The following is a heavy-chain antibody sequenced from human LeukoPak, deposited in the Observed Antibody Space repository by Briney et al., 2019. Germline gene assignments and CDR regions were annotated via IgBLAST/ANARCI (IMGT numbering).Heavy chain of an antibody. CDR2: IAYDGSNK. Sequence: PGGSLRLSCAASGFTFSSYAMHWVRQAPGKGLEWVALIAYDGSNKYYADSVKGRFTISRDNSKNTLYLQMNTLRAEDTALYYCAKSMSSTRFEDAFDIWGQGTMVTVSS. V-gene: IGHV3-30*18. D-gene: IGHD2-2*01. J-gene: IGHJ3*02. CDR1: GFTFSSYA. CDR3: AKSMSSTRFEDAFDI.